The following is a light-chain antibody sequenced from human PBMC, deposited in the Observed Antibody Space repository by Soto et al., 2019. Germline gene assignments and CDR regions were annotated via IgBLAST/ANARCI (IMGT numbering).Light chain of an antibody. CDR2: DAS. V-gene: IGKV4-1*01. Sequence: DIVMNQTPDSLAVSLGERATINCRASQSVLYSSNNKNYLAWYQQKPGQAPRLLIYDASTRATGVPARFSGSGSGTDFTLTISSLQSEDFAVYYCQHYNYWPYTFGQGTKVDIK. J-gene: IGKJ2*01. CDR3: QHYNYWPYT. CDR1: QSVLYSSNNKNY.